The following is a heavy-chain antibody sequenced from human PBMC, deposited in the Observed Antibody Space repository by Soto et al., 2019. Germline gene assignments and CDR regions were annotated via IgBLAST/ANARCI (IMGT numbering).Heavy chain of an antibody. J-gene: IGHJ4*02. V-gene: IGHV4-59*08. CDR2: IYYSGST. Sequence: QVQLQESGPGLVKPSETLSLTCTVSGGSISSYYWSWIRQPPGKGLGWIGYIYYSGSTNYNPSLKSRVTISVDTSKNQFSLKLSSVTAADTAVYYCARHDYGDYPFDYWGQGTLVTVSS. CDR3: ARHDYGDYPFDY. D-gene: IGHD4-17*01. CDR1: GGSISSYY.